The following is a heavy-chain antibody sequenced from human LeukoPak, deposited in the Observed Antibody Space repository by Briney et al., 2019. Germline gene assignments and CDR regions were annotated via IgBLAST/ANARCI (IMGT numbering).Heavy chain of an antibody. CDR2: ISGSGGST. J-gene: IGHJ5*02. D-gene: IGHD2-15*01. CDR1: GFTFSSYA. V-gene: IGHV3-23*01. Sequence: GGSLRLSCAASGFTFSSYAMSWVRQAPGEGLEWVSAISGSGGSTYYADSVKGRFTISRDNSKNTLYLQMNSLRAEDTAVYYCAKVDDLLGWFDPWGQGTLVTVSS. CDR3: AKVDDLLGWFDP.